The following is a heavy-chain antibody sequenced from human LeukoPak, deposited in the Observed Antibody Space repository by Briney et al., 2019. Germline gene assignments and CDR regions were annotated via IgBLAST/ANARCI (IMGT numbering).Heavy chain of an antibody. D-gene: IGHD2-8*01. CDR2: ISSSGSTI. CDR1: GFTFNSYE. CDR3: ARAAAIVLMVYARGHYFDY. J-gene: IGHJ4*02. V-gene: IGHV3-48*03. Sequence: GGSLRLSCAASGFTFNSYEMNWVRQAPGKGLEWVSYISSSGSTIYYADSVKGRFTISRDNAKNSLYLQMNSLRAEDTAVYYCARAAAIVLMVYARGHYFDYWGQGTLVTVSS.